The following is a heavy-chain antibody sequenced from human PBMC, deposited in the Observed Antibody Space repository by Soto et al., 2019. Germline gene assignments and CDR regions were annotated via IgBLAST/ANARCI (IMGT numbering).Heavy chain of an antibody. CDR2: IIPIFGTA. CDR1: GGTFSSYA. J-gene: IGHJ4*01. Sequence: QVQLVQSGAEVKKPGSSVKVSCKASGGTFSSYAISWVRQAPGQGLEWMGGIIPIFGTANYAQKFQGRVTITADEYKSTTYKAPGSLGSEDTAVDYCARDRGQGTLYYGSGRPYYFDYWGQGTLVTVSS. CDR3: ARDRGQGTLYYGSGRPYYFDY. D-gene: IGHD3-10*01. V-gene: IGHV1-69*01.